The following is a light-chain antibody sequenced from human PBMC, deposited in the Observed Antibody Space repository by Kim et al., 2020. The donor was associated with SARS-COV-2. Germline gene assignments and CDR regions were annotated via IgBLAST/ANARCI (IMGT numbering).Light chain of an antibody. Sequence: ETVLTQSPGTLSLSPGERATLSCSASQSVTNNYLAWYQQKPGQAPRLLIYGASSRATGIPDRFSGSGSGTDFTLTITRLEPEDCAVYYCQQYGSSRYTFGQGTKLEIK. CDR3: QQYGSSRYT. V-gene: IGKV3-20*01. CDR2: GAS. J-gene: IGKJ2*01. CDR1: QSVTNNY.